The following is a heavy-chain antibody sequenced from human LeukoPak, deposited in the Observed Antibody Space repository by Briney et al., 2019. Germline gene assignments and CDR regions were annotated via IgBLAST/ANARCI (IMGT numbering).Heavy chain of an antibody. Sequence: GRSLTLSCSAFGFTLSDFGMHWVRQAPGKGLEWVAVLWSGGTNYYYADSVKGRVVISRDTSKNTLYLQMNSLRAEDSAIYYCARDMGFYYFDYWGQGTLVTVSS. CDR2: LWSGGTNY. CDR1: GFTLSDFG. D-gene: IGHD3-10*01. J-gene: IGHJ4*02. V-gene: IGHV3-33*01. CDR3: ARDMGFYYFDY.